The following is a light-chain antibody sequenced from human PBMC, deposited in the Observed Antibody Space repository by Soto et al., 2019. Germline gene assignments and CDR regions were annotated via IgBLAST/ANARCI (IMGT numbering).Light chain of an antibody. J-gene: IGKJ5*01. Sequence: IVLTQSAATLSLSPGEKATLSCRASQSVTHYLAWYQHKPGQAPRLLIYDASSRATGIPARFSGSGSGTDFTLTISSLEPEDFAVYYCQQRSNWPRITFGQGTQLEIK. CDR1: QSVTHY. V-gene: IGKV3-11*01. CDR2: DAS. CDR3: QQRSNWPRIT.